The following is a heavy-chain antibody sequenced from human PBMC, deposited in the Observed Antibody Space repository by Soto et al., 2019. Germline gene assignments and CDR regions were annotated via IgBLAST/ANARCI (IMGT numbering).Heavy chain of an antibody. CDR3: ARDSLELLAFDI. D-gene: IGHD1-7*01. J-gene: IGHJ3*02. CDR2: IYSGGST. Sequence: GGSLRLSCAASGFTVSSNYMSWVRQAPGKGLEWVSVIYSGGSTYYADSVKGRFTISRDNSKNTLYLKMNSLRAEDTAVYYCARDSLELLAFDIWGQGTMVTVSS. V-gene: IGHV3-53*01. CDR1: GFTVSSNY.